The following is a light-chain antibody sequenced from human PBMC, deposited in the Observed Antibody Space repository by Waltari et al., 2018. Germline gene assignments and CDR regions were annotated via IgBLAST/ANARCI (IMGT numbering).Light chain of an antibody. V-gene: IGLV3-19*01. CDR1: SLRYYI. CDR2: GKK. J-gene: IGLJ1*01. Sequence: SSELTQDPVVSVALGQTVRITCQGDSLRYYIANWYHKKPGQAPVLVMYGKKNRPSGIPDRFSGSYSGTTASLIITGAQAEDEGDYYCNSRDSRGHPLVFGTGTKVTVL. CDR3: NSRDSRGHPLV.